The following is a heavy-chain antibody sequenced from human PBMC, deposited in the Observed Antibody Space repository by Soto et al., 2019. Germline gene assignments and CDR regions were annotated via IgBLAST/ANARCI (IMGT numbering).Heavy chain of an antibody. CDR3: AKYGDRYCTYGVCYYYYYMDV. CDR1: GFTFSSYA. CDR2: ISGSGGST. V-gene: IGHV3-23*01. J-gene: IGHJ6*03. Sequence: GGSLRLSCAASGFTFSSYAMSWVRQAPGKGLEWVSAISGSGGSTYYADSVKGRFTISRDNSKNTLYVQMNSLRAEDTAVDYCAKYGDRYCTYGVCYYYYYMDVWGKGTTVTVSS. D-gene: IGHD2-8*01.